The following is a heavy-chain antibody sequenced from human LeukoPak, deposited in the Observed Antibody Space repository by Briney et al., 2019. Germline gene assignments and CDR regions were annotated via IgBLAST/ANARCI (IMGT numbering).Heavy chain of an antibody. V-gene: IGHV4-4*07. Sequence: SETLSLTCTVSGGSISSYYWSWIRQPAGKGLEWIGRIYTSGSTNYNPSLKSRVTMSVDTSKNQFSLKLSSVTAADTAVYYCARGTDYDFWSGYLPDAFDIWGQGTMVTVSS. D-gene: IGHD3-3*01. CDR2: IYTSGST. J-gene: IGHJ3*02. CDR3: ARGTDYDFWSGYLPDAFDI. CDR1: GGSISSYY.